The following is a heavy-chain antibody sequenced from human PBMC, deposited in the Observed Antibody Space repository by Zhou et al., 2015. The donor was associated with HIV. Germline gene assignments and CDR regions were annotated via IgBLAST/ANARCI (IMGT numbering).Heavy chain of an antibody. CDR3: ARTIVVVVAATGSTDYYAMDV. D-gene: IGHD2-15*01. J-gene: IGHJ6*02. CDR2: ITPMFDME. Sequence: LVQSGTEVRKPGSSVNVSCKASGGTFSGSDISWVRQAPGQGLEWMGSITPMFDMETYAEKFRARLTITVDKSTSAAYMELNRLTSEDAAVYYCARTIVVVVAATGSTDYYAMDVWGQGTTVTVSS. CDR1: GGTFSGSD. V-gene: IGHV1-69*04.